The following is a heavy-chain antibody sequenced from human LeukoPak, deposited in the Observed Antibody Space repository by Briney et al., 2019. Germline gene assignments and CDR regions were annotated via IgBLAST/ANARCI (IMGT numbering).Heavy chain of an antibody. D-gene: IGHD3-22*01. Sequence: PGGSLRLSCAASGFTFSSYSMNWVRQAPGKGLEWVSSISSSSSYIYHADSVKGRFTISRDNAKNSLYLQMNSLRAEDTAVYYCARDSSYYYDSSGYAHDYWGQGTLVTVSS. CDR1: GFTFSSYS. J-gene: IGHJ4*02. CDR3: ARDSSYYYDSSGYAHDY. CDR2: ISSSSSYI. V-gene: IGHV3-21*01.